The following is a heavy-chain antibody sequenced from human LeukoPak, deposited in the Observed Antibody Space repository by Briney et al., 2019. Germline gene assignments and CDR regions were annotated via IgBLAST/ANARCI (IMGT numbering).Heavy chain of an antibody. CDR3: ARDYYDSNSLDY. V-gene: IGHV4-30-4*08. CDR2: IYYSGST. D-gene: IGHD3-22*01. J-gene: IGHJ4*02. CDR1: GGSFSGYY. Sequence: SETLSLTCTVYGGSFSGYYWSWIRQPPGKGLEWIGYIYYSGSTYYNPSLKSRVTISVDTSKNQFPLKLSSVTAADTAVYYCARDYYDSNSLDYWGQGTLVTVSS.